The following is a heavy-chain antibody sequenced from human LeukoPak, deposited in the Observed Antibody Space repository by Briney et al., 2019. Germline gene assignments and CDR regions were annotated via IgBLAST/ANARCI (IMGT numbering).Heavy chain of an antibody. Sequence: SETLSLTCTVSGGSISSYYWSWIRQPPGKGLEWIGYIYYSGSTNYNPSLKSRVTISVDTSKNQFSLKLSSVTAADTAVYYCARLSSSGWYYFDCWGQGTLVTVSS. V-gene: IGHV4-59*08. D-gene: IGHD6-19*01. CDR3: ARLSSSGWYYFDC. J-gene: IGHJ4*02. CDR1: GGSISSYY. CDR2: IYYSGST.